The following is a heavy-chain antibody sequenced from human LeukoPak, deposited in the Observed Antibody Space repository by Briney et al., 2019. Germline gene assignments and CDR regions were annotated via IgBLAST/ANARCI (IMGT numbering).Heavy chain of an antibody. V-gene: IGHV1-46*01. J-gene: IGHJ4*02. Sequence: GASVKVSCKASGYTFTSYYMHWVRQAPGQGLEWMGIINPSGGSTSYAQKFQGRVTMTRDTSTSTVYMELSSLRSEDTAVYYCARDLSYYYDSSGYYYFDYWGQGTLVTVSS. CDR1: GYTFTSYY. CDR2: INPSGGST. D-gene: IGHD3-22*01. CDR3: ARDLSYYYDSSGYYYFDY.